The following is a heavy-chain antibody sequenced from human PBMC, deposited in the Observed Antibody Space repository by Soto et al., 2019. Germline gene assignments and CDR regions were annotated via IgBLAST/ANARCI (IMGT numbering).Heavy chain of an antibody. CDR1: GFTFSSFW. V-gene: IGHV3-74*01. CDR2: INTDGSST. CDR3: AKRGVDTFGLSY. J-gene: IGHJ4*02. D-gene: IGHD3-10*01. Sequence: EVQLVESGGGLVQPGGSLILSCAVSGFTFSSFWLHWVRQAPGEGLVGVSRINTDGSSTSYADSVKGRFTISRDNAKNTLYLQMNSLRVEDTAMYYCAKRGVDTFGLSYWGQGTLVTVSS.